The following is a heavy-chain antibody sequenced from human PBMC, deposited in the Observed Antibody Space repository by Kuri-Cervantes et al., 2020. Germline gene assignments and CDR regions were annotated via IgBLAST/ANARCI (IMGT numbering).Heavy chain of an antibody. CDR1: GYSISSGYY. D-gene: IGHD6-13*01. CDR2: ISSSSSYI. J-gene: IGHJ4*02. CDR3: ARGPGVGAAGDY. V-gene: IGHV3-21*01. Sequence: GGSLRLSCTVSGYSISSGYYWGWIRQPPGKGLEWVSSISSSSSYIYYADSVKGRFTISRDNAKNSLYLQMNSLRAEDTAVYYCARGPGVGAAGDYWGQGTLVTVSS.